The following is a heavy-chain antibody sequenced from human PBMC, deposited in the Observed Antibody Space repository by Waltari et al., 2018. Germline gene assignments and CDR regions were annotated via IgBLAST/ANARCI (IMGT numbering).Heavy chain of an antibody. CDR3: AKGTTNPDY. D-gene: IGHD1-7*01. CDR1: GFTFSSYA. J-gene: IGHJ4*02. V-gene: IGHV3-23*03. CDR2: IYSGGST. Sequence: EVQLLESGGGLVQPGGSLRLSCAASGFTFSSYAMSWVRQAPGKGLEWVSVIYSGGSTYYADSVKGRFTISRDNSKNTLYLQMNSLRAEDTAVYYCAKGTTNPDYWGQGTLVTVSS.